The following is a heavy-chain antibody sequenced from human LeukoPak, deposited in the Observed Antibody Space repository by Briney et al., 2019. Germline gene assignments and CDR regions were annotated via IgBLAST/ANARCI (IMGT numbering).Heavy chain of an antibody. CDR2: INSDGSST. D-gene: IGHD6-19*01. V-gene: IGHV3-74*01. CDR3: ARDTYTSGWYDY. J-gene: IGHJ4*02. CDR1: GFSFNSYW. Sequence: PGGPLRLSCAASGFSFNSYWMHWVRQAPGKGLVWVSRINSDGSSTSYADSVKGRFTISRDSAKNTLYLQMNSLRAEDTAVYYCARDTYTSGWYDYWGQGTLVTVSS.